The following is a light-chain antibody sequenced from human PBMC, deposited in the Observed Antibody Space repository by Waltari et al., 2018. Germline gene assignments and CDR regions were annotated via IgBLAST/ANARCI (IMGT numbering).Light chain of an antibody. V-gene: IGLV1-51*02. CDR2: ENN. CDR3: GTWDSSLSAWV. Sequence: QSVLTQPPSVSAAPGQKVTISCSGSSSNIGNNYVSWYQQLPGTAPKLLIYENNMSPSEITDQFSSCKSGTSASLGITGLQTGDEAVYYCGTWDSSLSAWVLGGVTKLTVL. J-gene: IGLJ3*02. CDR1: SSNIGNNY.